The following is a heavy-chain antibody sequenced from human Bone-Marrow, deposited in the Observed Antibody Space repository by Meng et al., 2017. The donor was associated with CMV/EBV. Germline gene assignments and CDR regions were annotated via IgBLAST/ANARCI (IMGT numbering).Heavy chain of an antibody. V-gene: IGHV4-61*01. CDR1: GGFVSSGSYY. Sequence: GSLRLSCTVSGGFVSSGSYYWSWIRQPPGKGLEWIGYIYYSGSTNYNPSLKSRVTISVDTSKNQFYLKMSSVTAADTAVYYCARDCFSWRFGEFSRGMDVWGQGTTVTVSS. CDR2: IYYSGST. D-gene: IGHD3-10*01. CDR3: ARDCFSWRFGEFSRGMDV. J-gene: IGHJ6*02.